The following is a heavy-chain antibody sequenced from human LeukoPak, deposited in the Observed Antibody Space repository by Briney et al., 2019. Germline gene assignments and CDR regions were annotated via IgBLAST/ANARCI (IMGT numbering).Heavy chain of an antibody. J-gene: IGHJ6*03. CDR3: ARDPWGQLVYYYYYMDV. V-gene: IGHV3-30*03. CDR1: GFTFSSYG. Sequence: GGSLRLSCAASGFTFSSYGMHWVRQAPGKGLEWVAVISYDGSNKYYADSVKGRFTISRDNSKNTLYLQMNSLRAEDTAVYYCARDPWGQLVYYYYYMDVWGKGTTVTVSS. CDR2: ISYDGSNK. D-gene: IGHD6-6*01.